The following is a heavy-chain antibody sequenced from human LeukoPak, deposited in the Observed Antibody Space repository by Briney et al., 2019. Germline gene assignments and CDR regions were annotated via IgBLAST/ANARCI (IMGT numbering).Heavy chain of an antibody. CDR1: GFTFSSYS. CDR3: AREKWGAAAGTDY. J-gene: IGHJ4*02. CDR2: ISGSGVHT. Sequence: GGSLRLSCAASGFTFSSYSMNWVRQAPGKGLEWVSSISGSGVHTYYADSVKGRFTISRDNSKNTLYLQMNSLRAGDTAVYYCAREKWGAAAGTDYWGQGTLVTVSS. D-gene: IGHD6-13*01. V-gene: IGHV3-21*01.